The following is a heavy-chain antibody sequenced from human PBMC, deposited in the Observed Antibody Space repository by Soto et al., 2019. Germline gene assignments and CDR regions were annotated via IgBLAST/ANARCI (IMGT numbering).Heavy chain of an antibody. CDR2: IVPNVGTV. Sequence: SVKVSCKSSGGTFSSFINYPINWVRQAPGQGLEWMGGIVPNVGTVNYAQKFRGKVTITADKSTGTAYMELSSLRSEDTALYYCARRDTSGFLRYFDNWGQGTQATVSS. CDR3: ARRDTSGFLRYFDN. CDR1: GGTFSSFINYP. J-gene: IGHJ4*02. D-gene: IGHD3-3*01. V-gene: IGHV1-69*06.